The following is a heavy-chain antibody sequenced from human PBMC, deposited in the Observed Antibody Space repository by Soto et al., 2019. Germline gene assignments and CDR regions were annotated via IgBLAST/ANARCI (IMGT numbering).Heavy chain of an antibody. CDR1: GGSISSSSYY. Sequence: SETLSLTCTVSGGSISSSSYYWGWIRQPPGKGLEWIGSIYYSGSTYYNPSLKSRVTISVDTSKNQFSLKLSSVTAADTAVYYCATQFWSGYSDYWGQGTLVTVSS. V-gene: IGHV4-39*01. J-gene: IGHJ4*02. CDR2: IYYSGST. CDR3: ATQFWSGYSDY. D-gene: IGHD3-3*01.